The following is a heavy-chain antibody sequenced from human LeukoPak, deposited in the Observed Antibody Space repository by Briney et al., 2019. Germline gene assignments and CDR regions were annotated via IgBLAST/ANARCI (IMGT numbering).Heavy chain of an antibody. Sequence: HPGGSLRLSCAASGFTVSSNYMSWVRQAPGKGLEWVSVIYSGGSTYYADSVKGRFTISRDNSKNTLCLQMNSLRAEDTAVYYCARASDIVATTHWGQGTLVTVSS. J-gene: IGHJ4*02. V-gene: IGHV3-66*01. CDR2: IYSGGST. CDR3: ARASDIVATTH. D-gene: IGHD5-12*01. CDR1: GFTVSSNY.